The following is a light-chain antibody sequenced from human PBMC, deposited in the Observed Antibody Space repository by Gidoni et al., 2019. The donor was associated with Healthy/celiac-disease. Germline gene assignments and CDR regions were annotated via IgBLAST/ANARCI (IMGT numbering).Light chain of an antibody. CDR2: GAS. CDR1: QSVSSN. CDR3: QQYNNRPPI. V-gene: IGKV3-15*01. Sequence: EIVMTQSPATLSVSPGERATLSCRASQSVSSNLAWYQQKPGQAPRLLIYGASTRATGIPARFSGSGSGTEFTLTISSLQSEDFAVYYCQQYNNRPPIFGQXTKLEIK. J-gene: IGKJ2*01.